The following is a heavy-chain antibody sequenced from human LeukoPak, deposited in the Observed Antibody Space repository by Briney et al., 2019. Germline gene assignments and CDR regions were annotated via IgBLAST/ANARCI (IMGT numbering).Heavy chain of an antibody. D-gene: IGHD6-13*01. V-gene: IGHV1-18*01. CDR1: GYIFTSYG. CDR3: ARVLGLTAPEYFFDY. Sequence: ASVKVSCKASGYIFTSYGINWVRQAPGQGLEWMGWISTYNDDTYYAQQLQGRVTMTTDISTSTAYMELRSLRSDDTAVYYCARVLGLTAPEYFFDYWGQGTLVTVSS. J-gene: IGHJ4*02. CDR2: ISTYNDDT.